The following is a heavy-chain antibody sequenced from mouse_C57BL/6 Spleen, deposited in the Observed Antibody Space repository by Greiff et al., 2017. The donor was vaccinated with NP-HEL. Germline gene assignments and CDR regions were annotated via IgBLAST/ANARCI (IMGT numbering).Heavy chain of an antibody. CDR1: GYTFTSYG. D-gene: IGHD2-5*01. J-gene: IGHJ4*01. CDR3: ATYSNLLPVLMDY. CDR2: IYPGSGST. V-gene: IGHV1-81*01. Sequence: QVQLKQSGAELARPGASVKLSCKASGYTFTSYGISWVKQRTGQGLEWIGDIYPGSGSTNYNEKFKSKATLTVDTSSSTAYMQLSSLTSEDSAVYYCATYSNLLPVLMDYWGQGTSVTVSS.